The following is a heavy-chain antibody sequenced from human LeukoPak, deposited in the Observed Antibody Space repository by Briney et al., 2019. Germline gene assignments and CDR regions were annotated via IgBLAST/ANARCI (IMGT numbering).Heavy chain of an antibody. Sequence: PGGSLRLSCVASGFTFSSYGMHWVRQAPGRGLEWVAFIRYDGSNKYYVDSVKGRFTISKDNSKNTLYLQMNSLRAEDTAVYYCARGSYCSSTSCLDYWGQGTLVTVSS. V-gene: IGHV3-30*02. CDR2: IRYDGSNK. CDR1: GFTFSSYG. CDR3: ARGSYCSSTSCLDY. J-gene: IGHJ4*02. D-gene: IGHD2-2*01.